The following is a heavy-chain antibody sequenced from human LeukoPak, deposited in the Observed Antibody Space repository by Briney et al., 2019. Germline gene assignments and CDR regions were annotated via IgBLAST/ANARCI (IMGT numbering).Heavy chain of an antibody. J-gene: IGHJ4*02. D-gene: IGHD5-12*01. Sequence: ASVKVSCKASGGTFSSYAISWVRQAPGQGLEWMGGIIPIFGTANYAQKFQGRVTITADKSTSTAYMELSSLRSEDTAVCYCARVRSRLRPNYFDYWGQGTLVTISS. CDR2: IIPIFGTA. V-gene: IGHV1-69*06. CDR3: ARVRSRLRPNYFDY. CDR1: GGTFSSYA.